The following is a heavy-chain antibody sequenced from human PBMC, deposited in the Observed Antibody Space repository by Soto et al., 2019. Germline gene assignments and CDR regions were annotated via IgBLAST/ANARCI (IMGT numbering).Heavy chain of an antibody. Sequence: EVPLVESGGGLIQPGGSLRLSCAASGFSVSSNYMTWVRQAPGKGLEWVSVIYTGGSTYYADSVKGRFTISRDNSKNMLYLQMNSLRAEDTAVYYCARERDTSGYILAYWGQGTLVTVSS. D-gene: IGHD3-22*01. J-gene: IGHJ4*02. CDR3: ARERDTSGYILAY. CDR2: IYTGGST. V-gene: IGHV3-53*01. CDR1: GFSVSSNY.